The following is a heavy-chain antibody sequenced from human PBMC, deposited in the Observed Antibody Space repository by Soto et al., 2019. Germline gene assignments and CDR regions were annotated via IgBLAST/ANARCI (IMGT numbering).Heavy chain of an antibody. CDR1: GGSISSSSYY. D-gene: IGHD3-3*01. CDR3: ARHNPSFTIFGVPQGPRGGYFDY. V-gene: IGHV4-39*01. Sequence: SETLSLTCTVSGGSISSSSYYWGWIRQPPGKGLEWIGSIYYSGSTYYNPSLKSRVTISVDTSKNQFSLKLSSVTAADTAVYYCARHNPSFTIFGVPQGPRGGYFDYWGQGTLVTVSS. CDR2: IYYSGST. J-gene: IGHJ4*02.